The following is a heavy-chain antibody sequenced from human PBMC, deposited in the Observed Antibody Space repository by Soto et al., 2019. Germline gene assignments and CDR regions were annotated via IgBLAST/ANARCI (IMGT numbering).Heavy chain of an antibody. D-gene: IGHD3-3*01. CDR1: GGSISSYY. CDR2: IYYSGST. J-gene: IGHJ5*02. CDR3: ARVGQPADDFWSASWFDP. Sequence: SETLSLTCTVSGGSISSYYWSWIRQPPGKGLEWIGYIYYSGSTNYNPSLKSRVTISVDTYKNQFSLKLSAVTAADTAVYYCARVGQPADDFWSASWFDPGGQGTLVT. V-gene: IGHV4-59*01.